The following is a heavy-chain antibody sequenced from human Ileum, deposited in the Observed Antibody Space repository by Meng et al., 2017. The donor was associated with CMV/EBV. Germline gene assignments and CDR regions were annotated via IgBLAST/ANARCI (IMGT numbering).Heavy chain of an antibody. Sequence: QVQFNKGGEGPLRPSETLSLTCGVNVGHFSSCVWTWIRQPPGKGPEWIGDINHRGTTNYSPSLKSRVTISIDTSKKQFSLRLSSLTAADTAVYYCTRGRVGDWGFDFWGQGTLVTVSS. CDR2: INHRGTT. CDR1: VGHFSSCV. J-gene: IGHJ4*02. D-gene: IGHD1-26*01. CDR3: TRGRVGDWGFDF. V-gene: IGHV4-34*01.